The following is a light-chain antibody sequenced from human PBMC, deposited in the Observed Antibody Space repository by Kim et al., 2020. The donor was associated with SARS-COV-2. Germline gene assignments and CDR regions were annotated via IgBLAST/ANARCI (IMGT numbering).Light chain of an antibody. Sequence: PPATPTGPGSSTNIGDLGAAWLQQHQGLPPQLLSYRNNNRPSGISERFSASRSGNTASLTIAGLQPEDEAVYYCSSWDSSLRTWVFGGGTQLTVL. CDR2: RNN. CDR3: SSWDSSLRTWV. V-gene: IGLV10-54*01. CDR1: STNIGDLG. J-gene: IGLJ3*02.